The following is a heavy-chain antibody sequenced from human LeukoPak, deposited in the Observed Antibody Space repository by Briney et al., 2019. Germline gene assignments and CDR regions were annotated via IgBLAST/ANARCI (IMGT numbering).Heavy chain of an antibody. V-gene: IGHV4-31*03. J-gene: IGHJ5*02. CDR1: GGSISSGGYY. CDR2: ICYSGST. Sequence: PSETLSLTCTVSGGSISSGGYYWSWIRQHPGKGLEWIGYICYSGSTYYNPSLKSRVTISVVTSKNQFSLKLSSVTAADTAVYYCAREIAAAGENWFDPWGQGTLVTVSS. D-gene: IGHD6-13*01. CDR3: AREIAAAGENWFDP.